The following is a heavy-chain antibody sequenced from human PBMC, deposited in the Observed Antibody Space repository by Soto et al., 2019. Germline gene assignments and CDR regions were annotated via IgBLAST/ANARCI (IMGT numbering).Heavy chain of an antibody. V-gene: IGHV4-39*01. CDR3: ARSYYDSSGYFPRDFDY. CDR1: GGSISSSSYY. J-gene: IGHJ4*02. CDR2: IYYSGST. Sequence: PSETLSLTCTVSGGSISSSSYYWGWIRQPPGKGLEWIGSIYYSGSTYYNPSLKSRVTISVDTSKNQFSLKLSSVTAADTAVYYCARSYYDSSGYFPRDFDYWGQGTLVTVSS. D-gene: IGHD3-22*01.